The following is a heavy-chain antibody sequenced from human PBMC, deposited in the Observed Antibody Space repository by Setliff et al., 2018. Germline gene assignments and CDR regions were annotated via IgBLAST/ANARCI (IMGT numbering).Heavy chain of an antibody. V-gene: IGHV1-2*02. J-gene: IGHJ5*02. Sequence: ASVKVSCKASGYTFTGYYIHWVRQAPGEGLEWMGCINVNSGDTNYARKFQGRVIVTRDTSSSTAYMELRSLRPDDTAVYFCARGRIHDSSDYIGNWFDPWGQGTLVTVS. CDR3: ARGRIHDSSDYIGNWFDP. D-gene: IGHD3-22*01. CDR2: INVNSGDT. CDR1: GYTFTGYY.